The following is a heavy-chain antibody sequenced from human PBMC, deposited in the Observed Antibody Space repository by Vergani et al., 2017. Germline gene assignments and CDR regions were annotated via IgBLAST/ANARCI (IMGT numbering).Heavy chain of an antibody. CDR2: IIPIFGTA. Sequence: QVQLVQSGAEVKKPGSSVKVSCKASGGTFSSYAISWVRQAPGQGLEWMGGIIPIFGTANYEQKFQGRVTITAYESTSTAYMELSSLRSEDTSVYYCATRAGSYLHPPYYYYYMDVWGKGTTVTVSS. J-gene: IGHJ6*03. D-gene: IGHD3-10*01. CDR1: GGTFSSYA. V-gene: IGHV1-69*01. CDR3: ATRAGSYLHPPYYYYYMDV.